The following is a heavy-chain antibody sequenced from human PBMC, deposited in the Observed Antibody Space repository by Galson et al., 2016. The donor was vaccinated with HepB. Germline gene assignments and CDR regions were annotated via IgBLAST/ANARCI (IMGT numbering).Heavy chain of an antibody. CDR2: IYHTGST. Sequence: ETLSLTCAVSGDSISRDTWWSWVRQPPGKGLEWIGEIYHTGSTNYDPSAKNRVTISLDKSRNQFSLRLTSVTATDTAVYYCIGGKLASGWPYWGQGNLVRVSS. V-gene: IGHV4-4*02. D-gene: IGHD4-23*01. CDR3: IGGKLASGWPY. CDR1: GDSISRDTW. J-gene: IGHJ4*02.